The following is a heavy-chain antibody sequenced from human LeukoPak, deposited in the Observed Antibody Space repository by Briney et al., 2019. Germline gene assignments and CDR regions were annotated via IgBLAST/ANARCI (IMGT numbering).Heavy chain of an antibody. V-gene: IGHV4-4*07. J-gene: IGHJ5*02. CDR2: IYTSGST. CDR3: AKKSEDNWFDP. CDR1: GGSISSYY. Sequence: SETLSLTCTVSGGSISSYYWSWIRQPAGKGLEWIGRIYTSGSTNYNPSLKSRVTISVDTSKNQFSLKLSSVTAADTAVYYCAKKSEDNWFDPWGQGTLVTVSS.